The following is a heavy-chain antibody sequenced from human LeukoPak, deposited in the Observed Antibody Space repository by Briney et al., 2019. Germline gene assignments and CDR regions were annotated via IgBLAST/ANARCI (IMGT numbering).Heavy chain of an antibody. CDR2: ISGSGGSK. V-gene: IGHV3-23*01. CDR3: AKGRRWIQIWAPFDY. J-gene: IGHJ4*02. CDR1: GFTFSSYA. Sequence: GGSLRLSCAASGFTFSSYAMSWGRQAPGKGLGWVSAISGSGGSKYYAATVEGRFPISRENSKNTLYLQMNSLRAEDTAVYYCAKGRRWIQIWAPFDYWGQGTLVTVSS. D-gene: IGHD5-18*01.